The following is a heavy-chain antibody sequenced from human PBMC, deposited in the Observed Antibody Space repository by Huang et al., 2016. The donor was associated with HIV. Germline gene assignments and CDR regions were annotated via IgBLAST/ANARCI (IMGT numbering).Heavy chain of an antibody. CDR1: GGSISSGSYY. Sequence: QVQLQEAGPGLVKPSQTLSLTCTVSGGSISSGSYYWGGSRQPAGKGLEWIGHIYTRGSTNYNPSRKSPVTISVATSKDQFALKLSSVTAADTAVYYCAKEDQSYSGSSLYYFDYWGQGTLVTVSS. CDR3: AKEDQSYSGSSLYYFDY. D-gene: IGHD1-26*01. V-gene: IGHV4-61*09. J-gene: IGHJ4*02. CDR2: IYTRGST.